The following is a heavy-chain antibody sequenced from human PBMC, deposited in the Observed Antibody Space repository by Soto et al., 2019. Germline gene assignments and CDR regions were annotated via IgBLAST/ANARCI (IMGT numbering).Heavy chain of an antibody. D-gene: IGHD1-26*01. CDR2: VIPIFGTA. V-gene: IGHV1-69*13. CDR1: GGTFSSYA. CDR3: ASPHGRSWEYYYSGMDV. J-gene: IGHJ6*02. Sequence: SVKVSCKASGGTFSSYAISWVRQAPGQGLEWMGGVIPIFGTANYAQKFQGRVTITADESTSTAYMALSSLRSEDTAVYYCASPHGRSWEYYYSGMDVWGQGTTVTDSS.